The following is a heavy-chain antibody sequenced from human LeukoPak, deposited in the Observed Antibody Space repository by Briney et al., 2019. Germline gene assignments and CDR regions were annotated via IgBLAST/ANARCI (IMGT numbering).Heavy chain of an antibody. J-gene: IGHJ6*04. CDR3: ARGGGSGAAPQGGYYYGMDV. CDR1: GGTFSSYA. Sequence: GASVKVSCKASGGTFSSYAISRVRQAPGQGLEWMGGIIPIFGTANYAQKFQGRVTITADKSTSTAYMELSSLRSEDTAVYCGARGGGSGAAPQGGYYYGMDVWGKGTTVTVSS. V-gene: IGHV1-69*06. CDR2: IIPIFGTA. D-gene: IGHD3-16*01.